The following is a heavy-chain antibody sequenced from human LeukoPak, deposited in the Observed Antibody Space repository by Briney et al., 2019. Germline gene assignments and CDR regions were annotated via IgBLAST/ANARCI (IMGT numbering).Heavy chain of an antibody. D-gene: IGHD3-10*01. V-gene: IGHV3-23*01. Sequence: GGSLRLSCAASGFSFRSYAMSWVRQAPGKGLEWVSGISGSGGSTYYADSVKGRFTISRDNSKNTLYLQMNSLRAEDTAVYYCAKVDLGSDYWGQGTLVTVSS. CDR2: ISGSGGST. CDR1: GFSFRSYA. J-gene: IGHJ4*02. CDR3: AKVDLGSDY.